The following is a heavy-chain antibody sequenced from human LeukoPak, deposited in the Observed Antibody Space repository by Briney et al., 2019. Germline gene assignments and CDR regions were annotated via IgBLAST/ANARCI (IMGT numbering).Heavy chain of an antibody. CDR1: GYSFTSYW. V-gene: IGHV5-51*01. Sequence: GESLKISCKGSGYSFTSYWIGWVRQMPGKGLECMGIIYPGDSDTRYSPSFQGQVTISADKSISTAYLQWSSLKASDTAMYYFFSRLGTAYDILTGTSGHDAFDIWGQGTMVTVSS. CDR3: FSRLGTAYDILTGTSGHDAFDI. D-gene: IGHD3-9*01. CDR2: IYPGDSDT. J-gene: IGHJ3*02.